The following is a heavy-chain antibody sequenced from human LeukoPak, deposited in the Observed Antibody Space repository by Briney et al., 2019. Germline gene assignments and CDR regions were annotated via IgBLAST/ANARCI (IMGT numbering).Heavy chain of an antibody. CDR3: ARLYYYDSSGYTFPRAYFDY. D-gene: IGHD3-22*01. CDR1: GGSISSYY. Sequence: PSETLSLTCTVSGGSISSYYWSWIRQPPGKGLEWIGYIYYGGSTNYNPSLKSRVTISVDTSKNQFSLKLSSVTAADTAVYYCARLYYYDSSGYTFPRAYFDYWGQGTLVTVSS. J-gene: IGHJ4*02. CDR2: IYYGGST. V-gene: IGHV4-59*08.